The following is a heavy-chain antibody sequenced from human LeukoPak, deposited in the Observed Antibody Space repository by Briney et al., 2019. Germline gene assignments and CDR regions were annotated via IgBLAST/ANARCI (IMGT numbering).Heavy chain of an antibody. V-gene: IGHV4-59*01. CDR1: GGSISSYY. Sequence: SETLSLTCTVSGGSISSYYWSWIRQPPGKGLEWIGYIYYSGSTNYSPSLKSRVTISVDTSKNQFSLKLSSVTAADTAVYYCARATFGGSYYAFDIWGQGTMVTVSS. CDR2: IYYSGST. D-gene: IGHD1-26*01. CDR3: ARATFGGSYYAFDI. J-gene: IGHJ3*02.